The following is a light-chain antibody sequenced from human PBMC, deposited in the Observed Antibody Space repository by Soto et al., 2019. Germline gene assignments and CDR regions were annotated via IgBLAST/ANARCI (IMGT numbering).Light chain of an antibody. CDR1: QDVDSW. CDR3: QQGSSFPWT. Sequence: DIQMTQCPSSVSASVGDRVTITCRGSQDVDSWLAWYQQKPGKAPKLLIYAASNLQSGVPSRFTGSGSGTDFTVTISSLQPEDFATYYCQQGSSFPWTFGQGTKVDIK. J-gene: IGKJ1*01. V-gene: IGKV1-12*01. CDR2: AAS.